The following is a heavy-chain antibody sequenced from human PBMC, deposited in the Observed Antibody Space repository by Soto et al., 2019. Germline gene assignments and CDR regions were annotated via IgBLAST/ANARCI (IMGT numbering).Heavy chain of an antibody. J-gene: IGHJ4*02. CDR3: ANPIPKTGTTFGF. CDR1: GFTFSSYA. Sequence: GGSLRLSCAASGFTFSSYAMSWVRQAPGEGLEWVSAISGSGDDTFYADSMKGRFTISRDNSKDTLYLQINSLRAEDTAVYYYANPIPKTGTTFGFWGQGTLVTVSS. D-gene: IGHD1-1*01. CDR2: ISGSGDDT. V-gene: IGHV3-23*01.